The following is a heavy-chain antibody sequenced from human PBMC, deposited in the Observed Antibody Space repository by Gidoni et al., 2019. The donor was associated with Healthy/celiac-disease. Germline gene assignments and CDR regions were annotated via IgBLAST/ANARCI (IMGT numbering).Heavy chain of an antibody. CDR3: ARTTYYDILTGSYYGMDV. CDR1: GGTFSSYT. Sequence: QVQLVQSGAEVQKPGSSVKVSCKASGGTFSSYTISWVRQAPGQGLEWMGRFIPILGIANYAQKFQGRVTITADKSTSTAYMELSSLRSEDTAVYYCARTTYYDILTGSYYGMDVWGQGTTVTVSS. CDR2: FIPILGIA. D-gene: IGHD3-9*01. J-gene: IGHJ6*02. V-gene: IGHV1-69*02.